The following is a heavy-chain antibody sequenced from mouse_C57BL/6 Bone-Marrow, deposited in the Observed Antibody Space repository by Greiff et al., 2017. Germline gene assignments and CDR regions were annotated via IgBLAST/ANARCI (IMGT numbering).Heavy chain of an antibody. CDR1: GFNIKDDY. V-gene: IGHV14-4*01. CDR2: IDPENGDT. Sequence: EVKLQQSGAELVRPGASVKLSCTASGFNIKDDYMHWVKQRPEQGLEWIGWIDPENGDTEYASKFQGKATITADTSSNTAYLQLSSLTSEDTAVYYCTTSYDYDGGPHYYAMDYWGQGTSVTVSS. CDR3: TTSYDYDGGPHYYAMDY. D-gene: IGHD2-4*01. J-gene: IGHJ4*01.